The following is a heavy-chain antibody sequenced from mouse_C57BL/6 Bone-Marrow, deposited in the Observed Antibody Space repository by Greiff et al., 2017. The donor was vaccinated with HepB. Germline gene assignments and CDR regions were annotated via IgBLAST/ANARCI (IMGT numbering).Heavy chain of an antibody. CDR1: GYTFTDHT. Sequence: VKLQESDAELVKPGASVKISCKVSGYTFTDHTIHWMKQRPEQGLEWIGYIYPRDGSTKYNEKFKGKATLTADKSSSTAYMQLNSLTSEDSAVYFCARNSNYVCWFAYWGQGTLVTVSA. J-gene: IGHJ3*01. V-gene: IGHV1-78*01. CDR3: ARNSNYVCWFAY. CDR2: IYPRDGST. D-gene: IGHD2-5*01.